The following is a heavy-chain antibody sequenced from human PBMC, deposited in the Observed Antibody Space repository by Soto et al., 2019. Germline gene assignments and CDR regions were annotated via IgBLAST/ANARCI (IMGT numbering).Heavy chain of an antibody. CDR2: ISVYNGNT. V-gene: IGHV1-18*01. CDR3: ARDAAVLPAVPALNYYYGMDI. CDR1: GYTFSSYG. D-gene: IGHD2-2*01. J-gene: IGHJ6*02. Sequence: ASVKVSCKASGYTFSSYGISWARQAPGQGLEWMAWISVYNGNTKYAQKAQGRVIMTTDTSTSTAYMELRSLRSDDTATYYCARDAAVLPAVPALNYYYGMDIWGQGTTVTVSS.